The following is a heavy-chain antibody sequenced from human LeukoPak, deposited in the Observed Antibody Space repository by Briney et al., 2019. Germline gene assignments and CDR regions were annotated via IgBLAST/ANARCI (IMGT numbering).Heavy chain of an antibody. Sequence: GGSLRLSCTVSGFTVSSNSMSWVRQAPGKGLEWVSFIYSDNTHYSDSVKGRFTISRDNSKNTLYLQMNSLRAEDTAVYYCAKDSSQQIALAGTAFDYWGQGTLVTVSS. J-gene: IGHJ4*02. V-gene: IGHV3-53*01. D-gene: IGHD6-19*01. CDR3: AKDSSQQIALAGTAFDY. CDR1: GFTVSSNS. CDR2: IYSDNT.